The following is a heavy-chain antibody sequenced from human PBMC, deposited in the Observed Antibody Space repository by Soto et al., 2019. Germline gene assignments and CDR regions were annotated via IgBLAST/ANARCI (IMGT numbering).Heavy chain of an antibody. CDR2: ISYDGSNK. D-gene: IGHD3-22*01. CDR3: ARKPGDSSGYHYYYYGMDV. V-gene: IGHV3-30-3*01. CDR1: GFTFSSYA. J-gene: IGHJ6*01. Sequence: QVQLVEPGGGVVQPGRSLRLSCAASGFTFSSYAMHWVRQAPGKGLEWVAVISYDGSNKYYADSVKGRFTISRDNSKNTLYLQMNSLRAEDTAVYYCARKPGDSSGYHYYYYGMDVW.